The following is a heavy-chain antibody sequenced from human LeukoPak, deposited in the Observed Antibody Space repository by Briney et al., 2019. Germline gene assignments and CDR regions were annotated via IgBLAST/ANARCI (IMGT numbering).Heavy chain of an antibody. CDR3: ARDGRGGHNDF. V-gene: IGHV3-7*01. Sequence: GGSLRLSCAASGFTFSGSWMSWVRQSPGRGLEWVANIKHDARETFYVDSVKGRFAISRDNAKNSLFLQMDGLRVDDTAVYFCARDGRGGHNDFWGQGTLITVSS. D-gene: IGHD4-23*01. J-gene: IGHJ4*02. CDR1: GFTFSGSW. CDR2: IKHDARET.